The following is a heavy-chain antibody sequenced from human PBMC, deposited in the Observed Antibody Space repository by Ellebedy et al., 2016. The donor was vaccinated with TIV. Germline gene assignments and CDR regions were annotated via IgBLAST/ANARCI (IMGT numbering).Heavy chain of an antibody. D-gene: IGHD6-19*01. V-gene: IGHV1-18*01. CDR3: ARDVAGTPRRFHLDH. Sequence: ASVKVSXKASGYRFNNYGIGWVRQSPGQGLEWVGWISADTGNRNYAQKLQGRVTMTTDTSTSTAYMELRSLRSDDTAVYFCARDVAGTPRRFHLDHWGQGTLVTVSS. CDR1: GYRFNNYG. J-gene: IGHJ4*02. CDR2: ISADTGNR.